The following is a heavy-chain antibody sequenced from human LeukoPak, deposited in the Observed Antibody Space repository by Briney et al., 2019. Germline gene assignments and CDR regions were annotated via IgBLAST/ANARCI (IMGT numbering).Heavy chain of an antibody. D-gene: IGHD3-10*01. V-gene: IGHV4-34*01. CDR3: ARQLRAYYYGSGSYNDY. J-gene: IGHJ4*02. CDR2: INHSGST. CDR1: GGSFSGYY. Sequence: SETLSLTCAVYGGSFSGYYWSWIRQPPGKGLEWIGEINHSGSTNYNPSLKSRVTISVDTSKNQFSLKLSSVTAADTAVYYCARQLRAYYYGSGSYNDYWGQGTLVTVSS.